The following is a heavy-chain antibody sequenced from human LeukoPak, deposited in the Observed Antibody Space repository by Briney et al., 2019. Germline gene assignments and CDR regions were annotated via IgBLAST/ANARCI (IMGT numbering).Heavy chain of an antibody. CDR3: AKSRNYPLRVFDY. CDR2: IIPFFGTA. Sequence: SVKVSCKASGGSFSSNAITWVRQAPGQGLEWMGGIIPFFGTANYAQKFQGRVTITADESTGTAYMELSSLRSDDTAVDYCAKSRNYPLRVFDYWGQGTLVTVSS. J-gene: IGHJ4*02. D-gene: IGHD3-16*01. V-gene: IGHV1-69*13. CDR1: GGSFSSNA.